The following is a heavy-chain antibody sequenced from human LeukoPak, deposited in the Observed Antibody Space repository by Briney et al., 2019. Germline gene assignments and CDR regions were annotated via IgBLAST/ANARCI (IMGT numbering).Heavy chain of an antibody. J-gene: IGHJ5*02. CDR2: ISSSSSYI. CDR3: ARDIAPGHFDP. V-gene: IGHV3-21*01. Sequence: GGSLRLSCAASGFTFSSYSMNWVRQAPGKGLEWVSSISSSSSYIYYADSVKGRFTISRDNAKNSLYLQMNSLRAEDTAVYYCARDIAPGHFDPWGQGTLVTVSS. D-gene: IGHD2-15*01. CDR1: GFTFSSYS.